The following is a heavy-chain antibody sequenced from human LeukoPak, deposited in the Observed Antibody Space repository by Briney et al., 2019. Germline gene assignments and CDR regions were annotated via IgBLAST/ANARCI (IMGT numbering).Heavy chain of an antibody. CDR2: INPDSGVT. D-gene: IGHD3-16*02. V-gene: IGHV1-2*02. J-gene: IGHJ4*02. CDR3: ARATFGGVIAPFDY. CDR1: GYTFIGYY. Sequence: ASVKVSCKASGYTFIGYYMQWVRQAPGQGPEWMGWINPDSGVTNYAQKFQGRVTMTKDTSISTAYMELSRLRSDDTAVYYCARATFGGVIAPFDYWGQGTLVTVSS.